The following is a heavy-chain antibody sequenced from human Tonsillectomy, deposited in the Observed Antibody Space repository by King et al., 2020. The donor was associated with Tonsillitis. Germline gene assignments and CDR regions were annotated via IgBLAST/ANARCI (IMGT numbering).Heavy chain of an antibody. Sequence: QLQESGPGLVKPSENLSLTCTVSGGSISSSSYYWGWIRQPPGKGLEWIGSIYYSGSTYYNPSLKSRVTISVDTSKNQFSLKLSAVTAADTAVYYCARDYQPRGSSRYVPDYYYYYGMDVWGQGTTVTVSS. CDR1: GGSISSSSYY. CDR2: IYYSGST. J-gene: IGHJ6*02. CDR3: ARDYQPRGSSRYVPDYYYYYGMDV. D-gene: IGHD2-2*01. V-gene: IGHV4-39*07.